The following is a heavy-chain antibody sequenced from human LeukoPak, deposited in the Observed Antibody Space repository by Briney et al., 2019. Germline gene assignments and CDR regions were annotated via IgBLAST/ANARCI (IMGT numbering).Heavy chain of an antibody. CDR2: INPNSGNT. V-gene: IGHV1-8*01. D-gene: IGHD2-2*01. J-gene: IGHJ6*03. CDR3: ARKGPANYYYYYMDV. Sequence: GASVKVSCKASGYTFTSYDINWVRQATEQGLDGMGWINPNSGNTGYAQKFQGRVTMTRNTSISTAYMELSSLRSEDTAVYFCARKGPANYYYYYMDVWGKGTTVTVSS. CDR1: GYTFTSYD.